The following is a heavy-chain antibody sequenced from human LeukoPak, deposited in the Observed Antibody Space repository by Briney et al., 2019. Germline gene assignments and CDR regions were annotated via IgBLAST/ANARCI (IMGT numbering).Heavy chain of an antibody. CDR3: ATYVWARHFEF. CDR2: VYYSGST. V-gene: IGHV4-59*01. J-gene: IGHJ4*02. CDR1: GASISSYH. Sequence: KSSETLSLTCTVSGASISSYHWGWIRQPPGKGLEWIGYVYYSGSTNYNPSLRSRVSVSVDTSKYTFSLTLTSVTAADTGVYYCATYVWARHFEFWGQGTVVTVSS. D-gene: IGHD3-16*01.